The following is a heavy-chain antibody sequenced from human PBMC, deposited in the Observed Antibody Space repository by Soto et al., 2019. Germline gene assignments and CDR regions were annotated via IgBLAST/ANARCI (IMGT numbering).Heavy chain of an antibody. CDR3: ARHPTLNYYDSSGYYGSWFDP. J-gene: IGHJ5*02. D-gene: IGHD3-22*01. Sequence: SSETLSLTCTVSGGSISSSSYYWGWIRQPPGKGLEWIGSIYYSGSTYYNPSLKSRVTISVDTSKNQFSLKPSSVTAADTAVYYCARHPTLNYYDSSGYYGSWFDPWGQGTLVTVSS. CDR2: IYYSGST. V-gene: IGHV4-39*01. CDR1: GGSISSSSYY.